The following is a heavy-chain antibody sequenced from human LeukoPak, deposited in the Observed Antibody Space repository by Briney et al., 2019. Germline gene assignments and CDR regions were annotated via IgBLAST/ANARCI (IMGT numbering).Heavy chain of an antibody. CDR2: ISSSGGSP. CDR1: GFTFSTYA. D-gene: IGHD2-2*01. J-gene: IGHJ4*02. Sequence: GGSLRLSCVASGFTFSTYALSWVRQAPGKGLKWVSAISSSGGSPYYADSVNGRFTISRDNSKNTLYLQMNSLRAEDTALYYCAKDQALSLSSSRALDYWGQGTLVTVSS. V-gene: IGHV3-23*01. CDR3: AKDQALSLSSSRALDY.